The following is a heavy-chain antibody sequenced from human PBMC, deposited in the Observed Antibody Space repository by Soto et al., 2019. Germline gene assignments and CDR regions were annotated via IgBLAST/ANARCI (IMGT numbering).Heavy chain of an antibody. D-gene: IGHD3-22*01. CDR2: ISAYNGNT. CDR1: GYTFTSYG. CDR3: AREIVVVPGDWYIDL. V-gene: IGHV1-18*01. J-gene: IGHJ2*01. Sequence: ASVKVSCKASGYTFTSYGISWVRQAPGQGLEWMGWISAYNGNTNYAQKLQGRVTMTTDTSTSTAYMELRSLRSDDTAVYYCAREIVVVPGDWYIDLSGRGTLVTVST.